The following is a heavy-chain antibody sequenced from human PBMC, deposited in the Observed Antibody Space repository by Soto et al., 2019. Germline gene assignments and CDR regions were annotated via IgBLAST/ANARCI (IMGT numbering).Heavy chain of an antibody. Sequence: PGGSLRLSCAASGFTLSTYDMHWVRQATGKGLEWVAALSYAGDTYYPGSVKGRFTVSREGAKNSLYLQMNSLTAADTAVYYCARGIAAASVHMYGRFDIWGQGTMVTVSS. V-gene: IGHV3-13*01. CDR2: LSYAGDT. CDR1: GFTLSTYD. CDR3: ARGIAAASVHMYGRFDI. D-gene: IGHD6-13*01. J-gene: IGHJ3*02.